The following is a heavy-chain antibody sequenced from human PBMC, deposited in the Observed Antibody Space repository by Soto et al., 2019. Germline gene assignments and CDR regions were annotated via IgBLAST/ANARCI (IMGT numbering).Heavy chain of an antibody. CDR2: ISSSSSYI. D-gene: IGHD3-16*01. V-gene: IGHV3-21*01. CDR3: ARVPGGSYFDY. J-gene: IGHJ4*02. CDR1: GFTFSSYS. Sequence: VQLVESGGGVVQPGRSLRLSCAASGFTFSSYSMNWVRQAPGKGLEWVSSISSSSSYIYYADSVKGRFTISRDNAKNSLYLQMNSLRAEDTAVYYCARVPGGSYFDYWGQGTLVTVSS.